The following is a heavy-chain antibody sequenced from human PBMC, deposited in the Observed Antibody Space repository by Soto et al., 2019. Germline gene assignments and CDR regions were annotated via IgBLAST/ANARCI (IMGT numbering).Heavy chain of an antibody. CDR2: INHSGST. D-gene: IGHD2-15*01. CDR1: GGSFSGYY. CDR3: AKHKNLVVAATANWFDP. V-gene: IGHV4-34*01. J-gene: IGHJ5*02. Sequence: QVQLQQWGAGLLKPSETLSLTCAVYGGSFSGYYWSWIRQPPGKGLEWIGEINHSGSTNYNPSLKSRVTISVDTSKNQFSLKLSSVTAADTAVYYCAKHKNLVVAATANWFDPWGQGTLVTVSS.